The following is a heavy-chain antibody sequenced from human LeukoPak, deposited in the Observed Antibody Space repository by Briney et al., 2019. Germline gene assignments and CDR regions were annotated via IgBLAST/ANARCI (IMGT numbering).Heavy chain of an antibody. Sequence: SETLSLTCTVSGGSISSSSYYWGWIRQPPGKGLEWIGSIYYSGSTYYNPSLKSRVTISVDTSKNQFSLKLSSVTAADTAVYYCAGDPPRLYGDYGQGWFDPWGQGTLVTVSS. V-gene: IGHV4-39*07. CDR3: AGDPPRLYGDYGQGWFDP. CDR2: IYYSGST. CDR1: GGSISSSSYY. J-gene: IGHJ5*02. D-gene: IGHD4-17*01.